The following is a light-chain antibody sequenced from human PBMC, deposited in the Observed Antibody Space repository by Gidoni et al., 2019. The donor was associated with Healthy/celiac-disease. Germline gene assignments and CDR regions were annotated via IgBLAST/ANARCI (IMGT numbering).Light chain of an antibody. CDR3: MQALQTPPWT. V-gene: IGKV2-28*01. Sequence: DIVMTQSPLSLPVTPGEPASISCRSSQSILHSNGYNSLDWYLQKPGQSPQLLIYFGSNRASGVPDRFSGSGSGTDFTLKISRVEAEDVGVYYCMQALQTPPWTFGQGTKVEIK. J-gene: IGKJ1*01. CDR2: FGS. CDR1: QSILHSNGYNS.